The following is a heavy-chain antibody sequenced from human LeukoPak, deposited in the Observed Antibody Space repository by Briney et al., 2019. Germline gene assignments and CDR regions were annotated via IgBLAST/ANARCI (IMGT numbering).Heavy chain of an antibody. Sequence: GGSPRLSCAASGFTFSSYEMNWVRQAPGKGLEWVSYISSSGSSTYYADSVKGRFTISRDNAKNSLYLQMNSLRAEDTAVYYCARAQKKASGSYDWYFDLWGRGTLVTVSS. J-gene: IGHJ2*01. CDR1: GFTFSSYE. D-gene: IGHD3-22*01. V-gene: IGHV3-48*03. CDR2: ISSSGSST. CDR3: ARAQKKASGSYDWYFDL.